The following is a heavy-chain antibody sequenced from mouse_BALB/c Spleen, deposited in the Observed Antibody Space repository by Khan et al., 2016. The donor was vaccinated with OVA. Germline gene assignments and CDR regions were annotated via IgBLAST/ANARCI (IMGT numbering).Heavy chain of an antibody. CDR1: GYTFSSYW. CDR2: ILPGSGSS. V-gene: IGHV1-9*01. J-gene: IGHJ2*01. Sequence: QVQLQQSGAELLKPGASVKISCKATGYTFSSYWIEWVKQRPGHGLEWIGEILPGSGSSNYNEKFKGKATFTADSSSNTVYMQLSSLTSEDSAVXYCAKESEFGDYWGQGTTLTVSS. CDR3: AKESEFGDY.